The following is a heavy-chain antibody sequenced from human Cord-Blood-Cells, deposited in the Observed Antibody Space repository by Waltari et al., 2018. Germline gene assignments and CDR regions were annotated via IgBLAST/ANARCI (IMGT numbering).Heavy chain of an antibody. D-gene: IGHD4-17*01. V-gene: IGHV4-34*01. CDR2: ISHSGST. CDR1: GGSFSGYY. Sequence: QVQLQQWGAGLLKPSENLSLTCAAYGGSFSGYYWSLIRQPPGKGLEWTGEISHSGSTNYNPSLKSRVTISVDTSKNQCSLKLSSVTAADTAVYYCARESSVTRIFYWGQGTLVTVSS. CDR3: ARESSVTRIFY. J-gene: IGHJ4*02.